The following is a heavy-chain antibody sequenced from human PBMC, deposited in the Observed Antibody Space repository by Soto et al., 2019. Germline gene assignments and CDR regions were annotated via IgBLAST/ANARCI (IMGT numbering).Heavy chain of an antibody. CDR2: IIPIFGTA. Sequence: SVKVSCKASGGTFSSYAISWVRQAPGQGLEWMGGIIPIFGTANYAQKFQGRVTITADESTSTAYMELSSLRSEDTAVYYCARDGDIITFGGVISNWFDPWGQGTLVTVSS. CDR1: GGTFSSYA. CDR3: ARDGDIITFGGVISNWFDP. V-gene: IGHV1-69*13. J-gene: IGHJ5*02. D-gene: IGHD3-16*02.